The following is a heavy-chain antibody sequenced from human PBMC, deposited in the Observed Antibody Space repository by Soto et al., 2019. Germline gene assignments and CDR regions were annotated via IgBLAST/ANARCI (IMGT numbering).Heavy chain of an antibody. J-gene: IGHJ5*02. Sequence: QVQLQQWGAGLLKPSETLSLTCAVYGGSFSGYYWSWIRQPPGKGLEWIGEINHSGSTNYNPSLKTRVTISVDTSKNQFSLKLSSVTAADTAVYYCARDPGYCSGGSCYGDGDNWFDPWGQGTLVTVSS. V-gene: IGHV4-34*01. CDR3: ARDPGYCSGGSCYGDGDNWFDP. CDR2: INHSGST. CDR1: GGSFSGYY. D-gene: IGHD2-15*01.